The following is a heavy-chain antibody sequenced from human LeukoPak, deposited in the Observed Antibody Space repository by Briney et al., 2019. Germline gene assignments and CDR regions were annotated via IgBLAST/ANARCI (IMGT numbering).Heavy chain of an antibody. D-gene: IGHD1-20*01. CDR2: INPNSGGT. CDR1: GYTLTGYY. J-gene: IGHJ4*02. Sequence: GASVKVSCKASGYTLTGYYMHWVRQAPGQGLEWMGWINPNSGGTNYAQKFQGRVTMTRDTSISTAYMELSRLRSDDTAVYYCARVLTGSLTPYDYWGQGTLVTVSS. CDR3: ARVLTGSLTPYDY. V-gene: IGHV1-2*02.